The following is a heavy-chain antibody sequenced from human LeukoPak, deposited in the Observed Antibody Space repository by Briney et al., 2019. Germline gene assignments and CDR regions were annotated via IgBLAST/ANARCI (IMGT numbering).Heavy chain of an antibody. J-gene: IGHJ6*04. V-gene: IGHV4-34*01. Sequence: SETLSLTCGVSGWTFSSHYWTWIRQPPGKGLEWIGQINPHGSTNYNPSLESRVTVSADPSRNQLSLSLTSVAAADSAVYFCARGLRQGSAWSWGPKEKSYQYMDVWGTGTTVLVSS. CDR2: INPHGST. D-gene: IGHD6-19*01. CDR3: ARGLRQGSAWSWGPKEKSYQYMDV. CDR1: GWTFSSHY.